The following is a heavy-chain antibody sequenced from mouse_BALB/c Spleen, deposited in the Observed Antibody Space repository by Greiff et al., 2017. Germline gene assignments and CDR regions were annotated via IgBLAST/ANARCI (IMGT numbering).Heavy chain of an antibody. D-gene: IGHD1-1*01. CDR1: GYTFTSYV. V-gene: IGHV1-14*01. J-gene: IGHJ1*01. CDR3: AALITTVVDWYFDV. CDR2: INPYNDGT. Sequence: VQLQQSGPELVKPGASVKMSCKASGYTFTSYVMHWVKQKPGQGLEWIGYINPYNDGTKYNEKFKGKATLTSDKSSSTAYMELSSLTSEDSAVYYCAALITTVVDWYFDVWGAGTTVTVAS.